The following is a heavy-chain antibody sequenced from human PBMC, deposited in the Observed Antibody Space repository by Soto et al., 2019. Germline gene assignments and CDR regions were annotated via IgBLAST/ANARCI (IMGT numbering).Heavy chain of an antibody. Sequence: ASVKVSCKASGYTFTGYYMHWVRQAPGQGLEWMGWINPNSGGTNYAQKFQGWVTMTRDTSISTAYMELSRLRSDDTAVYYCARDLLRFLEWDPDGMGVWGQGTTVTVSS. CDR1: GYTFTGYY. D-gene: IGHD3-3*01. J-gene: IGHJ6*02. CDR2: INPNSGGT. CDR3: ARDLLRFLEWDPDGMGV. V-gene: IGHV1-2*04.